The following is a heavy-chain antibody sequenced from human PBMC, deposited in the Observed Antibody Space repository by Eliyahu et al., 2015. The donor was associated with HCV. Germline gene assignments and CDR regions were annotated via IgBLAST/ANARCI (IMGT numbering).Heavy chain of an antibody. CDR1: GFTFXKAW. J-gene: IGHJ6*03. CDR3: TTGAPGGFDYYLDV. CDR2: IKSKTDGGTT. V-gene: IGHV3-15*01. Sequence: EVQLVESGGGLVKPGGSLXLSCAASGFTFXKAWMSWVRQAPGKGLEXIGRIKSKTDGGTTDYAAPVKGRFTISRDDSKSTLYLQMNSLKTEDTAVYYCTTGAPGGFDYYLDVWGQGTTVTVSS. D-gene: IGHD3-10*01.